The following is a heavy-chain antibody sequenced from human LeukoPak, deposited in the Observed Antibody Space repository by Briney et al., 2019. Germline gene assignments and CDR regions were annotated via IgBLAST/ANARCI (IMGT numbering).Heavy chain of an antibody. CDR1: GGSISSYY. CDR2: IYYSGST. J-gene: IGHJ4*02. CDR3: AGQWASYFDY. D-gene: IGHD1-26*01. V-gene: IGHV4-59*01. Sequence: SEALSLTCTVSGGSISSYYWSWIREPPGKGLEWIGYIYYSGSTNYNPSLKSRVTISVDTSKNQFSLKLSSVTAADTAVYYCAGQWASYFDYWGQGTLVTVSA.